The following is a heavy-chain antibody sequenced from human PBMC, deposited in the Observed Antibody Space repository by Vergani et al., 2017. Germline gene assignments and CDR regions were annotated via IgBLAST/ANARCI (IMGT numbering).Heavy chain of an antibody. J-gene: IGHJ6*02. D-gene: IGHD3-10*01. CDR2: MNPNSGNT. CDR3: ARGVWALDYYGSGSTYYGMDV. Sequence: QVQLVQSGAEVKKPGASVKVSCKASGYTFTSYDINWVRQATGQGLEWMGWMNPNSGNTGYAQKFQGRVTITRNTSISTAYMELSNLRSEDTAVYYCARGVWALDYYGSGSTYYGMDVWGQGTTVTVSS. V-gene: IGHV1-8*03. CDR1: GYTFTSYD.